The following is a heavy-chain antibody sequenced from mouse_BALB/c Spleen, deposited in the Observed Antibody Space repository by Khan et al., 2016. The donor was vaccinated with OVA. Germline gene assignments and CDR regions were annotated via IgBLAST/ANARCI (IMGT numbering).Heavy chain of an antibody. J-gene: IGHJ4*01. D-gene: IGHD1-1*01. V-gene: IGHV2-5*01. Sequence: QVQLKQSGPGLVQPSQSLSITCTVSGFSLTNFGIHWIRQSPGTGLEWLGVIWRGGSTVYNAAFISGLSITKDNSKSQVFFKMISLQADDTAIYYCAKSLYGSSYDYAMDYWGQGTSVTVSS. CDR2: IWRGGST. CDR1: GFSLTNFG. CDR3: AKSLYGSSYDYAMDY.